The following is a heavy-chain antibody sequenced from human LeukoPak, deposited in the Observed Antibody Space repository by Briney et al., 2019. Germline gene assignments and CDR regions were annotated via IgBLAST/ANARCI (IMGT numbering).Heavy chain of an antibody. Sequence: GGSLRLSCAASGFTFSNYAMNWVRQAPGKGLEWVSTISGGGGTTYYADSVKGRFTISRDNSKNTLYLQMNSLRAEDTAVYYCAKEVTSGSKKDYWGQGTLVTVSS. CDR1: GFTFSNYA. J-gene: IGHJ4*02. D-gene: IGHD1-26*01. CDR3: AKEVTSGSKKDY. V-gene: IGHV3-23*01. CDR2: ISGGGGTT.